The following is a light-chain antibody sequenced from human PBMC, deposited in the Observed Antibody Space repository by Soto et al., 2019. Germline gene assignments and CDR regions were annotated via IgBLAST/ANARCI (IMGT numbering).Light chain of an antibody. Sequence: QSVLTQPASVYGSAGQGISVWCTGTSSDVGGYDYVSWYQQHPGKAPKPMIYDVSNRPSGVSNRFSGSKSGNTASLTISGLQAEDEADYYCSSYTSSSTFYVFGTGTKVTVL. CDR2: DVS. CDR1: SSDVGGYDY. V-gene: IGLV2-14*01. J-gene: IGLJ1*01. CDR3: SSYTSSSTFYV.